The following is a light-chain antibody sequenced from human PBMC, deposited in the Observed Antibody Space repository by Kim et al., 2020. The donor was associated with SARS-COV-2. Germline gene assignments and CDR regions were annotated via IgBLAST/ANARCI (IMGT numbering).Light chain of an antibody. CDR3: KSRDSSGKVV. V-gene: IGLV3-19*01. CDR2: GKN. J-gene: IGLJ2*01. Sequence: SSELTQDPAVSVALGQTVRITCQGDRLRSYYASWYQQKPGQAPVLVIYGKNNRPSGIPDRFSGSSSGNTASLTITGAQAEDEADYYCKSRDSSGKVVFGGGTKLTVL. CDR1: RLRSYY.